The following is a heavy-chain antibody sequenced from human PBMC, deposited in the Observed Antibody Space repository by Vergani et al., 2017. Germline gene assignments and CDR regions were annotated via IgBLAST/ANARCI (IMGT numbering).Heavy chain of an antibody. V-gene: IGHV1-2*02. Sequence: QVQLVQSGAEVKKPGASVKVSCKASGYTFTGYYMHWVQQAPGQGLEWMGWINPNSGGTNYAQKLQGRVTMTTDTSTSTAYMELRCLRSDDTAVYYCARDGPLPPPMVRGVSEYYYGMDVWGQGTTVTVSS. CDR1: GYTFTGYY. CDR2: INPNSGGT. J-gene: IGHJ6*02. D-gene: IGHD3-10*01. CDR3: ARDGPLPPPMVRGVSEYYYGMDV.